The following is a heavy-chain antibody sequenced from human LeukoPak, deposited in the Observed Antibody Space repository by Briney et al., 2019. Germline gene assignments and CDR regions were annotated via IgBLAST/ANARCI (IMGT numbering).Heavy chain of an antibody. CDR1: GFTFSSYS. J-gene: IGHJ6*03. CDR3: ARDPALVYVDV. Sequence: GGSLRLSCAASGFTFSSYSMNWVRQAPGKGLEWVSYISSSSSTIYYADSVKGRFTISRDNAKNSLYLQMNSLRAEDTAVYYCARDPALVYVDVWGKGTTVTVSS. V-gene: IGHV3-48*01. CDR2: ISSSSSTI.